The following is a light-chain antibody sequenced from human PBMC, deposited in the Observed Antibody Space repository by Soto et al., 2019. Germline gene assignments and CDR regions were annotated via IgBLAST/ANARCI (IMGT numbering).Light chain of an antibody. J-gene: IGLJ1*01. CDR2: EVT. V-gene: IGLV2-14*01. CDR1: SRDIGFFNY. Sequence: QSVLTQPSSVSGSPGQSITVSCTGTSRDIGFFNYVSWYQQYPGNAPKLIIFEVTHRPSGVSHRFSGSKSGNTASLTISGLQAEDGADYFCASYTTRSTYVFGSGTKVTVL. CDR3: ASYTTRSTYV.